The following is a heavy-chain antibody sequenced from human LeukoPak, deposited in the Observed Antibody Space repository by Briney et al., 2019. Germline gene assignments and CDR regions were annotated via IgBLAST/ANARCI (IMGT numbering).Heavy chain of an antibody. CDR2: IYYSGST. CDR3: ARGPRFGELLWHWFDP. Sequence: SETLSLTCTVSGGSISSYYWSWLRQPPGKGLEWIGYIYYSGSTNYNPSLKSRVTISVDTSKNQFSLKLRSVTAADTAVYYCARGPRFGELLWHWFDPWGQGTLVTVSS. V-gene: IGHV4-59*08. CDR1: GGSISSYY. D-gene: IGHD3-10*01. J-gene: IGHJ5*02.